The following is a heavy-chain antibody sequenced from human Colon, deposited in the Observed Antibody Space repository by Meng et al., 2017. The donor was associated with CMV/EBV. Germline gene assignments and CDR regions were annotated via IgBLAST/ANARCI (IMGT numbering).Heavy chain of an antibody. J-gene: IGHJ3*02. CDR2: IKEDGSEK. Sequence: GGSLRLSCAASGFTFSNYWMTWLRQAPGRGLELVAHIKEDGSEKYFVGSVQGRFTISRDNAKNSLYLQMNSLRAGDTAVYYCARDPFIKAFDIWGQGTMVTVSS. CDR1: GFTFSNYW. V-gene: IGHV3-7*01. CDR3: ARDPFIKAFDI.